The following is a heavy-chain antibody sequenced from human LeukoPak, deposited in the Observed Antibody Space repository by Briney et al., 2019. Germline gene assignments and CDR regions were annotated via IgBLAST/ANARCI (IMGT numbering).Heavy chain of an antibody. V-gene: IGHV1-18*01. D-gene: IGHD3-10*01. CDR1: GYTFSIYG. CDR3: ARDSYYYGSASPKDR. J-gene: IGHJ5*02. Sequence: ASVKVSCKTSGYTFSIYGIAWVRQAPGQGLEWMGYISTYSGNTSYAQKFQGRVTMTTDTSTSTAYMELRSLRSDDTAVYYCARDSYYYGSASPKDRWGQGTLVTVSS. CDR2: ISTYSGNT.